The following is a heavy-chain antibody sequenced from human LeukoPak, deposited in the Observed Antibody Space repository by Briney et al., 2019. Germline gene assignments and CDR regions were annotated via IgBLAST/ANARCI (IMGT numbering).Heavy chain of an antibody. D-gene: IGHD4-17*01. CDR2: ISGSGGST. J-gene: IGHJ4*02. V-gene: IGHV3-23*01. CDR1: GFTFSSYA. CDR3: AKGMTTVTTLYYFDY. Sequence: PGGSLRLSCAASGFTFSSYAMSWVRQAPGKGLEWVSAISGSGGSTDYADSVKGRFTISRDNSKNTLYLQMNSLRAEDTAVYYCAKGMTTVTTLYYFDYWGQGTLVTVSS.